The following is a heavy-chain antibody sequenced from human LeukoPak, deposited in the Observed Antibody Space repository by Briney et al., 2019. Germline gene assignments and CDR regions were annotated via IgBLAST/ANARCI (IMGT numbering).Heavy chain of an antibody. Sequence: PGGSLRLSCAASGFIFSQYSMNWVRQAPGKGLEWVSHIRSSSETFYADSVKGRFTISRDNARNSLYLQMNNLRGEDTAIYYCARGRSYYGLYDYWGQGTLVTVSS. D-gene: IGHD1-26*01. CDR1: GFIFSQYS. CDR2: IRSSSET. CDR3: ARGRSYYGLYDY. J-gene: IGHJ4*02. V-gene: IGHV3-48*01.